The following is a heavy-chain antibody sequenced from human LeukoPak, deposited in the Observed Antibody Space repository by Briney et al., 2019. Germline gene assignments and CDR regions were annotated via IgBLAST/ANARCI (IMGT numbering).Heavy chain of an antibody. J-gene: IGHJ3*02. D-gene: IGHD1-26*01. CDR1: GFTFSSYW. V-gene: IGHV3-30*03. CDR2: ISYDGSNK. Sequence: GGSLRLSCAASGFTFSSYWMSWVRQAPGKGLEWVAVISYDGSNKYYADSVKGRFTISRDNSKNTLYLQMNSLRAEDTAVYYCAREVVGASGDAFDIWGQGTMVTVSS. CDR3: AREVVGASGDAFDI.